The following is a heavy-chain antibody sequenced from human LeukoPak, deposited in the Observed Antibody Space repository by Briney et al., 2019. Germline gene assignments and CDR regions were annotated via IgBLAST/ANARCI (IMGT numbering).Heavy chain of an antibody. D-gene: IGHD3-16*02. CDR2: ISAYNGNT. V-gene: IGHV1-18*01. CDR3: ARDFSMITFGGVIVIPNDY. CDR1: GYTFTSYG. J-gene: IGHJ4*02. Sequence: ASVKVSCKASGYTFTSYGISWVRQAPGQGLEWMGWISAYNGNTNYAQKLQGRVTMTTGTSTSTAYMELRSLRSDDTAVYYCARDFSMITFGGVIVIPNDYWGQGTLVTVSS.